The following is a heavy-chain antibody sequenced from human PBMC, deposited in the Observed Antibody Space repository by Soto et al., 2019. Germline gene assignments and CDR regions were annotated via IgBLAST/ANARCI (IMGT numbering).Heavy chain of an antibody. J-gene: IGHJ5*02. CDR2: ISAYNGNT. CDR1: GYTFTSYG. V-gene: IGHV1-18*01. D-gene: IGHD6-13*01. Sequence: VASVKVSCKASGYTFTSYGISWVRQAPGQGLEWMGWISAYNGNTNYAQKLQGRVTMTTDTSTSTAYMELRSLRSDDTAVYYCARDMAIAAAGGYVGWFDPWGQGTLVTVSS. CDR3: ARDMAIAAAGGYVGWFDP.